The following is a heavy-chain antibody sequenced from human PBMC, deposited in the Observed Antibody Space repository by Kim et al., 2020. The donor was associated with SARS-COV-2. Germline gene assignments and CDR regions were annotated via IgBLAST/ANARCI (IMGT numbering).Heavy chain of an antibody. V-gene: IGHV3-48*02. CDR2: ISSSGSTI. CDR3: ARERARSRDYYY. J-gene: IGHJ4*02. D-gene: IGHD4-17*01. Sequence: GGSLRLSCADSGFTFSTYHMHWVRQAPGKGLEWVSYISSSGSTIYYADSVKGRFTISRDNAKSSLYLQMNSLTYEDTAVYYCARERARSRDYYYWCQGT. CDR1: GFTFSTYH.